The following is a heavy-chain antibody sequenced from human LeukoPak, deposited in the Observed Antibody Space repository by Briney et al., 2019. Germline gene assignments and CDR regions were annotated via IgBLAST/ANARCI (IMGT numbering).Heavy chain of an antibody. J-gene: IGHJ5*01. CDR3: AKDLHDYGNYVGWFDS. D-gene: IGHD4-11*01. CDR1: GFTFSSFA. Sequence: GGSLRLSCAASGFTFSSFAMDWVRQAPGKGLEWVSAISGSGDKTYYADAVKGRFTISRDNSETTLFLQMNSLRAEDTAVYYCAKDLHDYGNYVGWFDSWGQGTLVTVSS. V-gene: IGHV3-23*01. CDR2: ISGSGDKT.